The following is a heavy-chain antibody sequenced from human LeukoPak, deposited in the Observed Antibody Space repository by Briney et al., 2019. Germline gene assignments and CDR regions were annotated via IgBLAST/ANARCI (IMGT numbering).Heavy chain of an antibody. CDR2: IYYSGRA. Sequence: SETLSLTCTVSGGSISPFYWSWVRQPPGKGLEWIGYIYYSGRANYNPAFKSRVTISIDTSKNQSSLKLSSVTAADTAVYYCARDHDSIAAAGLFQHWGQGTLVTVSS. J-gene: IGHJ1*01. D-gene: IGHD6-13*01. V-gene: IGHV4-59*13. CDR1: GGSISPFY. CDR3: ARDHDSIAAAGLFQH.